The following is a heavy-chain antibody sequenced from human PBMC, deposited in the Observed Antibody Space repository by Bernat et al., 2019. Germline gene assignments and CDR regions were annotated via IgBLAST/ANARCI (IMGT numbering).Heavy chain of an antibody. CDR1: GFTFSSYA. D-gene: IGHD3-10*01. CDR2: ISSNGGST. V-gene: IGHV3-64D*06. CDR3: VKDRLVLPWFGESPPDFDY. J-gene: IGHJ4*02. Sequence: EVQLVESGGGLVQPGGSLRLSCSASGFTFSSYAMHWVRQAPGKGLEYVSAISSNGGSTYYADSVKGRFTISRDNSKNTLYLQMSSLRAEDTAVYYCVKDRLVLPWFGESPPDFDYWGQGTLVTVSS.